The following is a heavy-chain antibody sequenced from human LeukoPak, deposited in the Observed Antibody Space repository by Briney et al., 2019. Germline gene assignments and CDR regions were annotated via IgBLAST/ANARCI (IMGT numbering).Heavy chain of an antibody. CDR3: ATCYYYDSSGYYYWFDP. CDR2: FDPEDGGT. CDR1: GYTLTELS. J-gene: IGHJ5*02. V-gene: IGHV1-24*01. D-gene: IGHD3-22*01. Sequence: ASVKVSCKVSGYTLTELSMHWVRQAPGKGLEWMGGFDPEDGGTIYAQKFQGRVTMTEDTSTDTAYMELSSLRSEDTAVYYCATCYYYDSSGYYYWFDPWGQGTLVTVSS.